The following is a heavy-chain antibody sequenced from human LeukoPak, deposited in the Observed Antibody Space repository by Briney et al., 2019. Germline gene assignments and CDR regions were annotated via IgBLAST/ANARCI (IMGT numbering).Heavy chain of an antibody. J-gene: IGHJ4*02. Sequence: SETLSLTCTVSGGSISSSSYYWGWIRQPPGKGLEWIGEINHSGSTNYNPSLKSRVTISVDTSKNQFSLRLSSVTAADTAVYYRARVTGYMTEDYFDYWGQGTLITVSS. V-gene: IGHV4-39*07. D-gene: IGHD6-13*01. CDR2: INHSGST. CDR1: GGSISSSSYY. CDR3: ARVTGYMTEDYFDY.